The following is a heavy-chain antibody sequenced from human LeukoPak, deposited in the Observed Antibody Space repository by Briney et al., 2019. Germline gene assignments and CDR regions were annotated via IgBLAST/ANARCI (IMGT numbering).Heavy chain of an antibody. CDR1: GFTVSSNH. D-gene: IGHD1-1*01. CDR3: ARARRCGLNDDHGGCFDY. J-gene: IGHJ4*02. V-gene: IGHV3-53*01. CDR2: MYTGGNI. Sequence: GGSLRLSCAASGFTVSSNHVSWVRLAPGKGLEWVSSMYTGGNIYYADSVKGRFTISRDNSKNTVYLQLNSLRPEDTAVYYCARARRCGLNDDHGGCFDYWGQGTVVTVSS.